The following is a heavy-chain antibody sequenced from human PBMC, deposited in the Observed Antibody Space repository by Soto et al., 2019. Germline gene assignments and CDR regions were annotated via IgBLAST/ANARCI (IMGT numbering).Heavy chain of an antibody. CDR1: GYTFTGYY. V-gene: IGHV1-2*04. CDR2: INPNSGGT. CDR3: AREEFVTMVRGVSYFDY. Sequence: QVQLVQSGAEVKKPGASVKVSCKASGYTFTGYYMHWVRQAPGQGLEWMGWINPNSGGTNYAQKFQGWVTMTRDTSISTAYRELSRLRSDAQAVYYCAREEFVTMVRGVSYFDYWGQGTLVTVSS. D-gene: IGHD3-10*01. J-gene: IGHJ4*02.